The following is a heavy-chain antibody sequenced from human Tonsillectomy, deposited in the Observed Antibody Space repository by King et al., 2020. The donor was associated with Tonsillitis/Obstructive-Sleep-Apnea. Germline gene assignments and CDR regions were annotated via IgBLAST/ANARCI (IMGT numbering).Heavy chain of an antibody. D-gene: IGHD3-16*01. Sequence: QLVQSGAEVKKPGASVKVSCQASGYTFKSYGIIWVRQAPGQGLEWMGWISGFRGDTKYAQKFQGRVTMTTDTSTSTAYMELRSLRSDDTAVYYCARGGGVAVKFWFDRGGKGTLVTVSS. CDR2: ISGFRGDT. J-gene: IGHJ5*02. CDR3: ARGGGVAVKFWFDR. V-gene: IGHV1-18*01. CDR1: GYTFKSYG.